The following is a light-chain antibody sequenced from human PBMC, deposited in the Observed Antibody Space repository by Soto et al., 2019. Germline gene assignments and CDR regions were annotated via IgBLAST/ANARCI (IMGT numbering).Light chain of an antibody. CDR1: QSLSINY. CDR3: QHSGSSPRT. CDR2: AAS. J-gene: IGKJ1*01. Sequence: EIVLTQSPGTLSLSPGEGATLSCRASQSLSINYLAWYQQKPGQSPRLLIYAASSSAAGLPDRFSGSGSGTDFTLTISRVEPEDLAVYYCQHSGSSPRTFGQGTKLEVK. V-gene: IGKV3-20*01.